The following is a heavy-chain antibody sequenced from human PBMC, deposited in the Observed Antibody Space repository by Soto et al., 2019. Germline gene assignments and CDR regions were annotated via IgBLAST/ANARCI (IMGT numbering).Heavy chain of an antibody. V-gene: IGHV3-23*01. CDR3: ARAGGGSGYRPHNWFDP. CDR2: ISGIGNTI. J-gene: IGHJ5*02. CDR1: GFTFSTNA. D-gene: IGHD3-22*01. Sequence: GGSLRLSWATSGFTFSTNAMGWVRQSPWLGLDFVSLISGIGNTIYYADSVKGQFTISTDNTMNTVYLQMNSLRDKDTAVYYCARAGGGSGYRPHNWFDPWGQGTLVTVSS.